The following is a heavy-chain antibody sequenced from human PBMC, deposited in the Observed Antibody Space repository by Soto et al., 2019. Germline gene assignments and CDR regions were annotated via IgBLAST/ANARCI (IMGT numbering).Heavy chain of an antibody. D-gene: IGHD6-19*01. V-gene: IGHV3-9*01. Sequence: GGSLRLSCAASGFTFDDYAMHWVRQAPGKGLEWVSGISWNSGSIGYADSVKGRFTISRDNAKNSLYLQMNSLRAEDTALYYCAKFGRVAVAGTDHDAFDIWGQGTMVTVSS. CDR1: GFTFDDYA. CDR2: ISWNSGSI. J-gene: IGHJ3*02. CDR3: AKFGRVAVAGTDHDAFDI.